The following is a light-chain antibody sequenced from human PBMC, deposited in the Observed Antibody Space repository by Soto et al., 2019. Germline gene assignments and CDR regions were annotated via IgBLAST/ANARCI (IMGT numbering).Light chain of an antibody. V-gene: IGKV1-5*03. CDR3: QQYNSYSPT. CDR2: KAS. J-gene: IGKJ1*01. CDR1: QSISSW. Sequence: DIQMTQSPSTLSASVGDRVTITCRASQSISSWLAWYQQKPGKAPSVLIYKASRLENAVPSRFSGSGSGTEFTLTISSLQPDGSATYYCQQYNSYSPTFGQGNKVEVK.